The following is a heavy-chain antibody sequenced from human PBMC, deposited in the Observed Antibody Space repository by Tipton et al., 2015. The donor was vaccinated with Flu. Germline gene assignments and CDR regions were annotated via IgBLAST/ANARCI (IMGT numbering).Heavy chain of an antibody. CDR3: TCPHRSGDNCPDY. Sequence: RSLRLSCTVSGFTFGGYAVTWFRQAPGMGLEWVGFIRSKAYGGTADYAASVEGRFTISRDDSKNIAYLQMNSLKTDDTAVYYCTCPHRSGDNCPDYWGQGTLVTVSS. D-gene: IGHD2-15*01. CDR2: IRSKAYGGTA. J-gene: IGHJ4*02. V-gene: IGHV3-49*03. CDR1: GFTFGGYA.